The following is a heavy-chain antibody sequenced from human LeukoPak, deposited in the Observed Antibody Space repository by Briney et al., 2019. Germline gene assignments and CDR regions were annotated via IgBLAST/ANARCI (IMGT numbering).Heavy chain of an antibody. J-gene: IGHJ4*02. V-gene: IGHV1-2*02. D-gene: IGHD3-3*01. CDR3: ARDLAIFGVVIEYYFDY. CDR1: GYTFTGYY. Sequence: ASVKVSCKASGYTFTGYYMHWVRQAPGQGLEWMGWINPNSGGTNYAQKFQGRVTMTRDTSISTAYMELSRLRPDDTAVYYCARDLAIFGVVIEYYFDYWGQGTLVTVSS. CDR2: INPNSGGT.